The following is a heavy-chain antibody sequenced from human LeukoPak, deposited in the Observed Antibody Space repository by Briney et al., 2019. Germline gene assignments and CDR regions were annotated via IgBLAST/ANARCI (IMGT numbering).Heavy chain of an antibody. CDR1: GFTFSSYT. CDR2: ISYDASDK. D-gene: IGHD3-16*01. Sequence: PGGSLRLSCAASGFTFSSYTMHWVRQAPGKGLEWVAIISYDASDKYYVDSVKGRFTISRDNSKNTLDLQMNSLRVEDTAVYYCARGVAFWGSYFDYWGQGTLVTVSS. V-gene: IGHV3-30*04. J-gene: IGHJ4*02. CDR3: ARGVAFWGSYFDY.